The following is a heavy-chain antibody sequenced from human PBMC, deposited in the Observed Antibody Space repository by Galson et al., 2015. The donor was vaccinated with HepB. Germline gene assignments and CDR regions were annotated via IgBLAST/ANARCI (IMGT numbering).Heavy chain of an antibody. CDR1: GFTFTSSA. CDR3: AASYYDYVWGSYRPSDMGY. J-gene: IGHJ4*02. D-gene: IGHD3-16*02. Sequence: SVKVSCKASGFTFTSSAVQWVRQARGQRLEWIGWIVVGSGNTNYAQKFQERVTITRDMSTSTAYMELSSLRSEDTAVYYCAASYYDYVWGSYRPSDMGYWGQGTLVTVSS. V-gene: IGHV1-58*01. CDR2: IVVGSGNT.